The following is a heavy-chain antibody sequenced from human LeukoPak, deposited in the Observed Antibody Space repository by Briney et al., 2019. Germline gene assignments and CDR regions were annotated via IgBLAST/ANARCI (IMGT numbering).Heavy chain of an antibody. J-gene: IGHJ4*02. CDR2: IYYSGST. V-gene: IGHV4-31*03. Sequence: SETLSLTCTVSGGSISNGGYYWSWIRQHPGKGMEWIGYIYYSGSTYYNPSLKSRVTISVDTSKNQFSLKLSSVTAADTAVYYCARASGSSWYGYFDYWGQGTLVTVSS. CDR1: GGSISNGGYY. CDR3: ARASGSSWYGYFDY. D-gene: IGHD6-13*01.